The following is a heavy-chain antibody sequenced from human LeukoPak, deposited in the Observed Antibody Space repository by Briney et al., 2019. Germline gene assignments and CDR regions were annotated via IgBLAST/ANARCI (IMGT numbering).Heavy chain of an antibody. Sequence: PGGSLRLSCAASGFTFSSYWMSWVRQAPGKGLEWVANIKQDGSEKYYVDSVKGRFTISRDNSKNTLYLQMNSLRAEDTAVYYCARGGADYYDSSGYYLDYWGQGTLVTVSS. V-gene: IGHV3-7*01. D-gene: IGHD3-22*01. CDR3: ARGGADYYDSSGYYLDY. CDR2: IKQDGSEK. J-gene: IGHJ4*02. CDR1: GFTFSSYW.